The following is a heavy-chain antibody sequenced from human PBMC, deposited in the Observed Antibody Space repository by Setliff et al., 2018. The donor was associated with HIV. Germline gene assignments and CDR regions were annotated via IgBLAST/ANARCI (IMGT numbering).Heavy chain of an antibody. CDR3: TKDVNWKLEY. V-gene: IGHV3-21*01. D-gene: IGHD1-1*01. J-gene: IGHJ4*02. CDR1: RFTFSSYS. CDR2: ITSSSSYN. Sequence: GGSLRLSCAASRFTFSSYSMNWVRQAPGKGLEWVSSITSSSSYNYYSDSVKGRFTISRDNAKNSLYLQMNSLRAEDTAVYYCTKDVNWKLEYWGQGALVTVSS.